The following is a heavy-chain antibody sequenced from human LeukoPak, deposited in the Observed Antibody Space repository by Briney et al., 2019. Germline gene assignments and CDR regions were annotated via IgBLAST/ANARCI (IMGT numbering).Heavy chain of an antibody. CDR3: ATRRGES. J-gene: IGHJ5*02. CDR1: GFTFSNYW. Sequence: PGGSLRLSCAASGFTFSNYWMSWVRQAPGKGLEWVANIQQGGSKIYYVDSVKGRFTISRDNAKNSVYLQMNSLRAEDTAMYYCATRRGESWGQGTLVTVSS. V-gene: IGHV3-7*01. D-gene: IGHD3-16*01. CDR2: IQQGGSKI.